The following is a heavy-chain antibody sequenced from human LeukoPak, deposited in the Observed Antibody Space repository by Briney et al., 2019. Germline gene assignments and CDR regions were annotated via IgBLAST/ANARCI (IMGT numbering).Heavy chain of an antibody. CDR1: GLNFSSYN. J-gene: IGHJ5*02. CDR3: ARGYSGYDS. Sequence: GGSLRLSCAASGLNFSSYNMNWVRQAPGKGLEWVSYISSSSSTMYYADSVKGRFTISRDNAKNSLYLQMNSLRAEDTAAYYCARGYSGYDSWGQGTLVTVSS. CDR2: ISSSSSTM. D-gene: IGHD5-12*01. V-gene: IGHV3-48*04.